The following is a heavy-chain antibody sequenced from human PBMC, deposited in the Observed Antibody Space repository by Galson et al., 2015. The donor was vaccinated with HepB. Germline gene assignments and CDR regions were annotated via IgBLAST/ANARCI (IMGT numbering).Heavy chain of an antibody. CDR1: GFTFSSYS. CDR3: ARDPRAYGSGSYFDY. CDR2: ISSSSSTI. D-gene: IGHD3-10*01. V-gene: IGHV3-48*01. J-gene: IGHJ4*02. Sequence: SLRLSCAASGFTFSSYSMNWVRQAPGKGLEWVSYISSSSSTIYYADSVKGRFTISRDNAKNSLYLQMNSLRAEDTAVYYCARDPRAYGSGSYFDYWGQGTLVTVSP.